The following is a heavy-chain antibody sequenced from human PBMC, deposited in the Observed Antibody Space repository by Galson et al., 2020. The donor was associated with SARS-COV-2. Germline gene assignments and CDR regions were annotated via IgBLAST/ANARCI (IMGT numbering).Heavy chain of an antibody. J-gene: IGHJ5*02. V-gene: IGHV4-39*01. CDR2: IYYSGST. D-gene: IGHD2-21*02. CDR1: GGSISSSSYY. CDR3: ARRGYCGGDCYWFDP. Sequence: ASETLSLTCTVSGGSISSSSYYWGWIRQPPGKGLEWIGSIYYSGSTYYNPSLKSRVTMSVDTSKNQFSLELRSVTAADTAVYYCARRGYCGGDCYWFDPWGQGSLVTVSS.